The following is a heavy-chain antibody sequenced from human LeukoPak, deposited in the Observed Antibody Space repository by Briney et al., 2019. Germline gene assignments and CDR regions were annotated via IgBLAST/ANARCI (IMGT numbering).Heavy chain of an antibody. CDR3: ARGARGGRYYGSGSGGNYFDY. D-gene: IGHD3-10*01. V-gene: IGHV4-34*01. CDR2: INDSVST. Sequence: SQTLSLTWAVYAASFSVYYWSWSRHPPGKGLGWIGEINDSVSTNYNPPLKSRVTISVDTSKNQFSLKLSSVPAADTAVYYCARGARGGRYYGSGSGGNYFDYWGLGTLVTVSS. CDR1: AASFSVYY. J-gene: IGHJ4*02.